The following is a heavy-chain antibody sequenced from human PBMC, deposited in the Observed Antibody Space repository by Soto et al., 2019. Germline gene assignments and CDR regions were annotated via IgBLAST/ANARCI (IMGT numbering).Heavy chain of an antibody. CDR2: IYHSGST. Sequence: SETLSLTCAVSGYSISSGYYWGWIRQPPGKRLEWIGSIYHSGSTYYNPSLKSRVTISVDTSKNQFSLKLSSVTAVDTAVYYCARDRALDDFWSGYSINWFDPWGQGTLVTVSS. D-gene: IGHD3-3*01. CDR3: ARDRALDDFWSGYSINWFDP. J-gene: IGHJ5*02. CDR1: GYSISSGYY. V-gene: IGHV4-38-2*02.